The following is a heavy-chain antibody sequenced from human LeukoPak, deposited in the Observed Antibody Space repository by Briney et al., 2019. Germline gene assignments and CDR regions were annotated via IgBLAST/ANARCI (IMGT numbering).Heavy chain of an antibody. J-gene: IGHJ4*02. CDR3: AKDRGSYHPVDFDY. CDR2: IWYDGSNK. CDR1: GFTFSSYG. V-gene: IGHV3-33*06. Sequence: PGRSLRLSCAASGFTFSSYGMHWVRQAPGKGLEWVAVIWYDGSNKYYADSVKGRFTISRDNSKNTLYLQMKSLRAEETAVYYCAKDRGSYHPVDFDYWGQGTLVTVSS. D-gene: IGHD1-26*01.